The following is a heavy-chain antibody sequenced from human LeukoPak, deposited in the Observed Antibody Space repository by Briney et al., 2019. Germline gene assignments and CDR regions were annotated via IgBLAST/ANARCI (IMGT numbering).Heavy chain of an antibody. D-gene: IGHD6-19*01. CDR2: IYHSGST. CDR3: PRHEVAMADTAY. V-gene: IGHV4-39*01. CDR1: GGSISRSLYY. J-gene: IGHJ4*02. Sequence: SETLSLTCTVSGGSISRSLYYWGWIRQPPGKGLEWIGSIYHSGSTYYNPFLKSRVTIAVDTSKNQFSLKLSSVTAADTAVYYCPRHEVAMADTAYWGQGILVTVSS.